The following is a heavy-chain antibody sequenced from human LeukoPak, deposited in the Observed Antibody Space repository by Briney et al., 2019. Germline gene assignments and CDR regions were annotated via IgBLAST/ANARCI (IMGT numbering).Heavy chain of an antibody. Sequence: PGRSLRLSCAASGFTFSSYAMHWVRQAPGKGLEWVAVISYDGSNKYYADSVKGRFTISRDNSKNTLYLQMNSLRDEDTAVYYCAKDPYSGSFEYFQHWGQGTLVTVSS. J-gene: IGHJ1*01. CDR2: ISYDGSNK. CDR1: GFTFSSYA. D-gene: IGHD1-26*01. V-gene: IGHV3-30-3*01. CDR3: AKDPYSGSFEYFQH.